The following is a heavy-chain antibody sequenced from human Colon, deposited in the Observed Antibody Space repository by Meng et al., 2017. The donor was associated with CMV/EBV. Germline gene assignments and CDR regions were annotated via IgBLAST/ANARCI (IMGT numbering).Heavy chain of an antibody. V-gene: IGHV3-48*03. CDR1: GFMFSVYE. Sequence: GGSLRLSCEVSGFMFSVYEMNWVRQAPGKGLEWVSRISDSGTTIYYADSVKGRFTISRDNAKNSLYLQMNSLSADDTGIYYCVRTPPRIVEAPGTSNRFDPWGQGTLVTVS. J-gene: IGHJ5*02. CDR2: ISDSGTTI. CDR3: VRTPPRIVEAPGTSNRFDP. D-gene: IGHD2-2*01.